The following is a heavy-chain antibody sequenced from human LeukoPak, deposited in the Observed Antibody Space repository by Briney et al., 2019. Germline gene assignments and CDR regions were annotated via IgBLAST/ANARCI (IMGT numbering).Heavy chain of an antibody. D-gene: IGHD3-10*01. CDR3: AREGPLWFGELLPPPEDYFDY. Sequence: PSETLSLTCTVSGGSISSYYWSWIRQPAGKGLEWIGRIYTSGSTNYNPSLKSRVTMSVDTSKNQFSLKLSSVTAADTAVYYCAREGPLWFGELLPPPEDYFDYWGQGILVTVSS. CDR2: IYTSGST. J-gene: IGHJ4*02. CDR1: GGSISSYY. V-gene: IGHV4-4*07.